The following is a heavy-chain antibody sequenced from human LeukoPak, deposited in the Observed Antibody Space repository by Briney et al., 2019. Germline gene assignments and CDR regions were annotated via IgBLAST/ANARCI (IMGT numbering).Heavy chain of an antibody. CDR3: AREGMVAQNYFDY. CDR1: GGTFSSYA. Sequence: SVKVSCKASGGTFSSYAISWVRQAPGQGLEWMGRIIPIFGTASYAQKFQGRVTITTDESTSTAYMELSSLRSEDTAVYYCAREGMVAQNYFDYWGQGTLATVSS. D-gene: IGHD1-26*01. V-gene: IGHV1-69*05. CDR2: IIPIFGTA. J-gene: IGHJ4*02.